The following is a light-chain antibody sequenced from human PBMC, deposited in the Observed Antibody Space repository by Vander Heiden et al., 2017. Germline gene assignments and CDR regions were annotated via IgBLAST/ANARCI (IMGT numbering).Light chain of an antibody. CDR3: QQSDSSPQLT. CDR1: QSISSY. Sequence: DIQMTQSPSSLSASVGDRVTITCRASQSISSYLNWYQQKPGKAPKLLIYAASSWQSGVPSRFSGSGSGTDFTLTISSRQPEDFATYYCQQSDSSPQLTFGGGTKVEIK. V-gene: IGKV1-39*01. J-gene: IGKJ4*01. CDR2: AAS.